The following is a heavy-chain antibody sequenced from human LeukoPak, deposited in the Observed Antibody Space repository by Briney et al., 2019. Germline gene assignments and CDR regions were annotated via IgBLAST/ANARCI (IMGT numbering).Heavy chain of an antibody. CDR2: NYYSGST. Sequence: SETLSLTCTVSGGSISSYYWSWIRQPPGKGLEWIGYNYYSGSTNYNPSLKSRVTISVDTSKNQFSLKLSSVTAADTAVYYCARLPYYYDSSGYSQTFDYWGQGTLVTVSS. D-gene: IGHD3-22*01. V-gene: IGHV4-59*12. CDR1: GGSISSYY. J-gene: IGHJ4*02. CDR3: ARLPYYYDSSGYSQTFDY.